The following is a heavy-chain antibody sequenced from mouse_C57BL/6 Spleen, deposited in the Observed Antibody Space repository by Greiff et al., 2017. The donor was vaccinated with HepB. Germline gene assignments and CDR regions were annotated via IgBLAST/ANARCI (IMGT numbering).Heavy chain of an antibody. CDR1: GYAFSSSW. J-gene: IGHJ3*01. CDR3: ARDYGSSYWFAY. Sequence: VQLQQSGPELVKPGASVKISCKASGYAFSSSWMNWVKQRPGKGLEWIGRIYPGDGDTNYNGKFKGKATLTADKSSSTAYMQLSSLTSEDSAVYFCARDYGSSYWFAYWGQVTLVTVSA. V-gene: IGHV1-82*01. CDR2: IYPGDGDT. D-gene: IGHD1-1*01.